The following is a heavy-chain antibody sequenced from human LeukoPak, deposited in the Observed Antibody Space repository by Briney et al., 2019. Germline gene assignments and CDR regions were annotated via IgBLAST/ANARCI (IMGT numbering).Heavy chain of an antibody. J-gene: IGHJ5*01. CDR2: ISGSGGRK. Sequence: QAGGSLRLSCAASGFTFSIYAMSWVRQAPGKGLEWVSVISGSGGRKHYADSVKGRFTISRDNSKNTPYLQMSSLGAEDTAIYYCAKGEETSYGSGNVRWFDSWGQGTLVTVSS. CDR1: GFTFSIYA. CDR3: AKGEETSYGSGNVRWFDS. D-gene: IGHD3-10*01. V-gene: IGHV3-23*01.